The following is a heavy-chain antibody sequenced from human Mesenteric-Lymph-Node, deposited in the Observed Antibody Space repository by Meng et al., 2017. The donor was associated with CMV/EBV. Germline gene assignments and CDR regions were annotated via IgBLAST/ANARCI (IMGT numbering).Heavy chain of an antibody. CDR2: INPGSTDT. CDR3: ARGHYGMDV. Sequence: RSCAASGFTFRNYYMSWIRQAPGKGLEWVSYINPGSTDTNYADSVKGRLTISRDNTRNSLYLQMNSLRAEDTAVYYCARGHYGMDVWGQGTTVTVSS. CDR1: GFTFRNYY. V-gene: IGHV3-11*06. J-gene: IGHJ6*02.